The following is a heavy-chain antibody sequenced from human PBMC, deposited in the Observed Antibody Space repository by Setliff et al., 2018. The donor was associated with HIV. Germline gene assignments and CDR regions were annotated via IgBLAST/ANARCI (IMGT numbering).Heavy chain of an antibody. V-gene: IGHV4-38-2*02. Sequence: PSETLSLTCTVSGYSINSGYFWGWIRQPPGKGLEWIGSIWHSGNTYYNPSLKSRVTISVDTSKNQFSLKLSSVTAADTAVYYCARRSGWSEDYWGQGTLVTVSS. J-gene: IGHJ4*02. D-gene: IGHD6-19*01. CDR1: GYSINSGYF. CDR2: IWHSGNT. CDR3: ARRSGWSEDY.